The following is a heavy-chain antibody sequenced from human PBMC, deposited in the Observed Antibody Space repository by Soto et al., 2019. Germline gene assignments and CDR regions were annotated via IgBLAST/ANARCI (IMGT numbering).Heavy chain of an antibody. Sequence: QVQLVQSGAEVKTPGSSVKVSCTTSRGIISSFAINWVRQAPGQGLEWMGGIIPSDGTTKYAGNFQGRVTITADASTSTAYMDLSSLRPEDTAVYYCARSFTKSRRGGVAFDYWGQGTLLTVSP. CDR1: RGIISSFA. V-gene: IGHV1-69*01. D-gene: IGHD3-3*01. CDR3: ARSFTKSRRGGVAFDY. CDR2: IIPSDGTT. J-gene: IGHJ4*02.